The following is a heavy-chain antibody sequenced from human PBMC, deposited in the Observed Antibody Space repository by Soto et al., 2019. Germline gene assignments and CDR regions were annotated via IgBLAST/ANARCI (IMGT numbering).Heavy chain of an antibody. J-gene: IGHJ5*02. CDR1: GGTFRSYS. CDR3: ARGGYDFEDLFDP. CDR2: IIPMFNTP. D-gene: IGHD5-12*01. Sequence: QVHLVQSGAEVKKPGSSVKVSCQSSGGTFRSYSITWLRQAPGQGLERLGAIIPMFNTPNYAQKFQGRLTITADESTSTVFLELKSLRSEATAVYYCARGGYDFEDLFDPWGQGTLVTVSS. V-gene: IGHV1-69*01.